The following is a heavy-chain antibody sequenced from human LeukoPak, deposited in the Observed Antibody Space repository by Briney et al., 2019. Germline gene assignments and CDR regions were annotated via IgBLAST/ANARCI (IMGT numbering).Heavy chain of an antibody. V-gene: IGHV3-53*01. J-gene: IGHJ4*02. CDR3: AREGPVVGATAFDY. CDR1: GFTFSDFW. Sequence: GGSLRLSCAASGFTFSDFWMHWVRQAPGKGLEWVSVIYSGGSTYYADSVKGRFTISRDNSKNTLYLQMNSLRAEDTAVYYCAREGPVVGATAFDYWGQGTLVTVSS. D-gene: IGHD1-26*01. CDR2: IYSGGST.